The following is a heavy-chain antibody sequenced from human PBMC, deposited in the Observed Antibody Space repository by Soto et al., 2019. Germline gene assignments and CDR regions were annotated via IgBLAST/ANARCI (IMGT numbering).Heavy chain of an antibody. J-gene: IGHJ6*02. Sequence: SQSLSLTCAISGDSVSRAHAAWNWIRQSPSRGLEWLGRTFYRSNWYTEYAVSVKSRITINADTSNNQFPLQLNSVTPEDTAVYYCTRGKLSYYAMDVWGQGTTVTVSS. V-gene: IGHV6-1*01. CDR3: TRGKLSYYAMDV. CDR1: GDSVSRAHAA. CDR2: TFYRSNWYT.